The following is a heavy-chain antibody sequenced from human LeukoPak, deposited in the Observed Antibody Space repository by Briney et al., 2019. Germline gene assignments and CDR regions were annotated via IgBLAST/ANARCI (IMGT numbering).Heavy chain of an antibody. CDR1: GFTFSIYS. CDR2: TSSSSGTI. J-gene: IGHJ4*02. CDR3: ARVLNDYGDYVIDY. Sequence: GGSLRLSCAASGFTFSIYSMSWVRQAPGKGREWVSYTSSSSGTIYYADSVKGRFTISRDNAKNSLYLQMNSLRAEDTAVYYCARVLNDYGDYVIDYWGQGTLVTVSS. D-gene: IGHD4-17*01. V-gene: IGHV3-48*01.